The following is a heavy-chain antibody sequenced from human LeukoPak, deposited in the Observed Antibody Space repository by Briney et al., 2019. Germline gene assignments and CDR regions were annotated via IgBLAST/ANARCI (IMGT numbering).Heavy chain of an antibody. D-gene: IGHD6-13*01. Sequence: PSETLSLTCTVSGGSISSYYWSWIRQPPGKGLEWIGYIYYSGSTNYNPSLKSRVTISVDTSKNQFSLKLSSVTAADTAVYYCASEVRQQLEGNHDAFDIWGQGTMVTVSS. CDR1: GGSISSYY. CDR2: IYYSGST. V-gene: IGHV4-59*08. CDR3: ASEVRQQLEGNHDAFDI. J-gene: IGHJ3*02.